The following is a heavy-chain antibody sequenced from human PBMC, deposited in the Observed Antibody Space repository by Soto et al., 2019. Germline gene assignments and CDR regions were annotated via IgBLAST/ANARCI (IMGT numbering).Heavy chain of an antibody. CDR1: GGTFSSYA. D-gene: IGHD6-19*01. Sequence: SVKVSCKASGGTFSSYAISWVRQAPGQGLEWMGGIIPIFGTANYAQKFQGRVTITADKSTSTAYMELSSLRSEDTAVYHCARRHSSGWYGWFDPWGQGTLVTVSS. J-gene: IGHJ5*02. CDR2: IIPIFGTA. V-gene: IGHV1-69*06. CDR3: ARRHSSGWYGWFDP.